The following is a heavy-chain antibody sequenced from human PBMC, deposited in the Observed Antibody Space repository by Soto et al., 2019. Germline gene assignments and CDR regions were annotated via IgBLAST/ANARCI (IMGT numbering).Heavy chain of an antibody. J-gene: IGHJ6*02. D-gene: IGHD2-21*01. CDR2: INTYDVKT. V-gene: IGHV1-18*01. Sequence: QVQLVQSGPEVKETGASVKVSCKTSGYTFTTYGVSWVRQAPGQGLEWMGWINTYDVKTKYAKTFQDRITLTTDTSTSTAYMELRSLASDDTAVYYCARDLPWVCGGGSCSSKETNNVPDVWGQGTTVTVSS. CDR3: ARDLPWVCGGGSCSSKETNNVPDV. CDR1: GYTFTTYG.